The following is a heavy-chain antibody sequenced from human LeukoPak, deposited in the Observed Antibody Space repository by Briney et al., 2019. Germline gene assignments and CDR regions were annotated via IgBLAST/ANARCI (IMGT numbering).Heavy chain of an antibody. J-gene: IGHJ4*02. V-gene: IGHV1-69*01. CDR1: GGTFSSYA. CDR2: IIPIFGTA. Sequence: ASVKVSCKASGGTFSSYAISWARQAPGQGLEWMGGIIPIFGTANYAQKFQGRVTITADESTSTAYMELSSLRSEDTAVYYCASFYHSGWYNYFDYWGQGTLVTVSS. CDR3: ASFYHSGWYNYFDY. D-gene: IGHD6-19*01.